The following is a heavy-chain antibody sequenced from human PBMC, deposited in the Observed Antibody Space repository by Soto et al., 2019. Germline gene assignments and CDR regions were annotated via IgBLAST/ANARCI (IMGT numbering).Heavy chain of an antibody. CDR2: INHSGST. V-gene: IGHV4-34*01. CDR3: ARGTTMVRGVIIILYYYGMDA. Sequence: SEALSLTCAVYGGSFIGYYWSWIRQPPGKGLEWIGEINHSGSTNYNPSLKSRVTISVDTSENQFSLKLSSVTAADTAVYYCARGTTMVRGVIIILYYYGMDAWGQGTTVPVSS. J-gene: IGHJ6*02. CDR1: GGSFIGYY. D-gene: IGHD3-10*01.